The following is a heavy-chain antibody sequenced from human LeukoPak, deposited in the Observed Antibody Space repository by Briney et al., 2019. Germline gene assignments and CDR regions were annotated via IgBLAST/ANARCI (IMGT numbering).Heavy chain of an antibody. D-gene: IGHD3-3*01. J-gene: IGHJ4*02. CDR1: GYTFTGYY. CDR2: INPNSGGT. CDR3: ARVKVFGVVTPDY. V-gene: IGHV1-2*02. Sequence: GASVKVSCKASGYTFTGYYMHWVRQAPGQGLEWMGWINPNSGGTNYAQKFQGRVTMTRDTPISTAYMELSRLRSDDTAVYYCARVKVFGVVTPDYWGQGTLVTVSS.